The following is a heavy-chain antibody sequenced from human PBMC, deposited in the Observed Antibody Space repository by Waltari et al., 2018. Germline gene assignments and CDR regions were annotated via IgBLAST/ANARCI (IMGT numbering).Heavy chain of an antibody. CDR2: IYYSGGT. Sequence: QVQLQESGPGLVKPSATLSLPCTVSGGSLSSYYWRWHRPPPGQGLEWIGSIYYSGGTNYTPSLKSRVTISVDTSKNQFSLELGSVTAADTAVYYCARVRVLRFLEGGGGNAFDIWGQGTMVTVSS. CDR1: GGSLSSYY. D-gene: IGHD3-3*01. J-gene: IGHJ3*02. V-gene: IGHV4-59*01. CDR3: ARVRVLRFLEGGGGNAFDI.